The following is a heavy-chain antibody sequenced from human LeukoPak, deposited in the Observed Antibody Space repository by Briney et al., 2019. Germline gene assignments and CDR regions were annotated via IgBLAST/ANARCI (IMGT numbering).Heavy chain of an antibody. CDR2: IYYSGST. CDR3: ARCVAVAAWFDP. D-gene: IGHD6-19*01. V-gene: IGHV4-59*08. J-gene: IGHJ5*02. Sequence: TSETLSLTCTVSGGSISAYYWYWIRQPPGKGLEWIGYIYYSGSTKYNPSLKSRVTISVDTSKTQFSLRLSSVTAADTAVYYCARCVAVAAWFDPWGQGTLVTVSS. CDR1: GGSISAYY.